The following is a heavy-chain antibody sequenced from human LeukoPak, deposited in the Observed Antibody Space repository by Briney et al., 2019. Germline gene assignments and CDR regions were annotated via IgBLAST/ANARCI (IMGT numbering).Heavy chain of an antibody. CDR1: GYTFTSYG. Sequence: GASVKVSCKASGYTFTSYGISWVRQAPGQGLEWMGWISAYNGNTNYAQKLQGRVTMTTDTSTSTAYMELRSLRSDDTAVYYCARDRYCSSTSCPPESWFDPWGQGTLVTVSS. J-gene: IGHJ5*02. V-gene: IGHV1-18*04. D-gene: IGHD2-2*01. CDR3: ARDRYCSSTSCPPESWFDP. CDR2: ISAYNGNT.